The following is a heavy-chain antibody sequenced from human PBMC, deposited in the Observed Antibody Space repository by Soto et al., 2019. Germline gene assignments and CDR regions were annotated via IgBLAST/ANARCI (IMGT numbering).Heavy chain of an antibody. Sequence: QITLKESGPTLVKPTETLTLTCTFSGFSLSTTGVAVGWIRQPPGKALEWLALIYWDDDKRYSPSLKTRLTITKDTSKNQVVLTMTNMDPVDTATYYCAFFPRALISSWSNYFDPWGHGTLVTVSS. CDR1: GFSLSTTGVA. D-gene: IGHD6-13*01. CDR2: IYWDDDK. J-gene: IGHJ5*02. V-gene: IGHV2-5*02. CDR3: AFFPRALISSWSNYFDP.